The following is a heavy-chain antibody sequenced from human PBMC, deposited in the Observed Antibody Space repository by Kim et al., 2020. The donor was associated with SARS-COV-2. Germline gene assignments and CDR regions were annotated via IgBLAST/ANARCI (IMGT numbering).Heavy chain of an antibody. Sequence: IYSSGRTNSNPPLKSLVTISLDTSKNQFSLKLSSVTSADTAVYYCARGFDPWGQGTLVTVSS. CDR3: ARGFDP. CDR2: IYSSGRT. J-gene: IGHJ5*02. V-gene: IGHV4-59*09.